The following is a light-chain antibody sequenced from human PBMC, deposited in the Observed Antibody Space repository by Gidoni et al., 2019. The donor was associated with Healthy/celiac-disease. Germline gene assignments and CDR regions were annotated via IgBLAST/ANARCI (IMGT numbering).Light chain of an antibody. CDR1: QRVSSY. Sequence: EIVLTQSPATLSLSPGESATLSCRASQRVSSYLAWYQQKPGQAPRLLIYDASNRATGIPARFSGSGSGTDFTLTISSLEPEDFAVYYCQQRSNWPFTFGPXTKVDIK. CDR2: DAS. CDR3: QQRSNWPFT. J-gene: IGKJ3*01. V-gene: IGKV3-11*01.